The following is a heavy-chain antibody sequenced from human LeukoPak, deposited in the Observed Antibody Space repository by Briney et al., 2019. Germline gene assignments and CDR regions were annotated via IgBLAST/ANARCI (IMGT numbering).Heavy chain of an antibody. Sequence: PGGSLRLSCTGSGFTFSGYWMHWVRQVPGKGLVWVSRINSDGSDMSYADSVKGRFTISRDNAKNTVYLQMNSLRAEDTAVYYCASERTGKVARYWGQGTLVTVSS. CDR1: GFTFSGYW. D-gene: IGHD5-12*01. CDR3: ASERTGKVARY. V-gene: IGHV3-74*01. J-gene: IGHJ4*02. CDR2: INSDGSDM.